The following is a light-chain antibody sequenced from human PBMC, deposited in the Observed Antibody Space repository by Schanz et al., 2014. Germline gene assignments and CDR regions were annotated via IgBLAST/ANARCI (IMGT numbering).Light chain of an antibody. V-gene: IGLV2-14*02. CDR3: SSYAGNYNWV. J-gene: IGLJ3*02. CDR1: SSDVGSYNL. Sequence: QSALTQPASVSGSPGQSITISCTGTSSDVGSYNLVSWYQQHPGKAPKLMIYEGSKRPSGVSNRFSGSKSGNTASLTISGLQVEDEADYYCSSYAGNYNWVFGGGTKLTVL. CDR2: EGS.